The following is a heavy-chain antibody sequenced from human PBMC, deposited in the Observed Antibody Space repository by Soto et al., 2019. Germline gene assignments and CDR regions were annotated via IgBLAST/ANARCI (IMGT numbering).Heavy chain of an antibody. V-gene: IGHV1-2*02. J-gene: IGHJ6*02. CDR1: GYTFTDYY. CDR3: TRGGMPYSSWNYYFNGMDV. Sequence: QAQVEQSGAEVKKPGASVKVSCKSSGYTFTDYYIHWVRQATGQGLEWMGWINPKSGATNYAQKFRGRVPMTRDTSNSTVYMELPRLTPDDTALSYCTRGGMPYSSWNYYFNGMDVWGQGTTVTV. D-gene: IGHD6-19*01. CDR2: INPKSGAT.